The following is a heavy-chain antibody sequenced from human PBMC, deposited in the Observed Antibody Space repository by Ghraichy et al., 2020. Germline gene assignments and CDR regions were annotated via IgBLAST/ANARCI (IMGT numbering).Heavy chain of an antibody. J-gene: IGHJ2*01. CDR3: ARRPRDSSGYYPHNWYFDL. Sequence: SETLSLTCAVYGGSFSGYYWSWIRQPPGKGLEWIGEINHSGSTNYNPSLKSRVTISVDTSKNQFSLKLSSVTAADTAVYYCARRPRDSSGYYPHNWYFDLWGRGTLVTVSS. V-gene: IGHV4-34*01. CDR2: INHSGST. CDR1: GGSFSGYY. D-gene: IGHD3-22*01.